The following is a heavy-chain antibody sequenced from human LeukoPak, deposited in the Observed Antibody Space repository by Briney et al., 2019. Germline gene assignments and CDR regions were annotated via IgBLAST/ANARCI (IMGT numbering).Heavy chain of an antibody. D-gene: IGHD2-2*01. J-gene: IGHJ5*01. CDR1: GFTFSNYA. V-gene: IGHV3-23*01. CDR3: AKDGPIVIQPPAIRAPPNWFDS. Sequence: PGGSLRLSSPASGFTFSNYAMSWVRHAPGEGMEWASTVSGRGDYISYADAVKGRFSISRNNSKKTLYLQMNSLRAEDTAVYYCAKDGPIVIQPPAIRAPPNWFDSCGQGTLVTVSS. CDR2: VSGRGDYI.